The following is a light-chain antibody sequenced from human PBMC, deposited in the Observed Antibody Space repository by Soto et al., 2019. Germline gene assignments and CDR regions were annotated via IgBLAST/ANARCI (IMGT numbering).Light chain of an antibody. CDR1: SSDVGSYDY. V-gene: IGLV2-14*01. CDR3: SSYTTISTWV. Sequence: QSALTQPASVSGSPGQSITISCTGTSSDVGSYDYVSWYQQHPGKAPKLIIYEVTNRPSGVSNRFLGSKSDNTASLNISGLQSEDEADYYCSSYTTISTWVFGGGTKLTVL. J-gene: IGLJ3*02. CDR2: EVT.